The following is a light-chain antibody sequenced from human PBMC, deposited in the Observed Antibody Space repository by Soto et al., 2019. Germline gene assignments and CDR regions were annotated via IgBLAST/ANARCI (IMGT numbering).Light chain of an antibody. CDR2: GAS. J-gene: IGKJ2*01. V-gene: IGKV3-15*01. Sequence: EIVMTQSPATLSVSPGERATLSCRASQSVSTNLAWYQQKPGQAPRLLMYGASTRATGIPARFSGSGSGTEFTRTISSLQSEDFAVYYCQQYHNWPPYTFGQGTKLEIK. CDR1: QSVSTN. CDR3: QQYHNWPPYT.